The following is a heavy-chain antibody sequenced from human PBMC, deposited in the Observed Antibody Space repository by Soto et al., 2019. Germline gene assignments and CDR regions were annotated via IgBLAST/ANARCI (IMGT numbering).Heavy chain of an antibody. Sequence: SETLSLTCGVSGGTVAISHWWSWVRQSPGGGLEWIGNVYHTGDTNFNPSLQSRDTISVDKSNNQFSLRLNSLTAADTAVYFCAREIVTAGGNNYFDPWGPGTLVTVSS. D-gene: IGHD2-21*02. CDR2: VYHTGDT. V-gene: IGHV4-4*02. CDR3: AREIVTAGGNNYFDP. J-gene: IGHJ5*02. CDR1: GGTVAISHW.